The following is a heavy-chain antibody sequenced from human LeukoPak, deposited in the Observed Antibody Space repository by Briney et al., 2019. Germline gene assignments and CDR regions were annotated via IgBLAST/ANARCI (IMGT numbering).Heavy chain of an antibody. Sequence: SETPSLTCTVSDGPIRSHYWTWIRQSPLKGLEWIGDISNSGSTKYNPSLKSRVTISIDTSKSQFSLRLTSVTAADTAVYYCGRDALVGYFSYYYIDVWGKGTTVTVSS. J-gene: IGHJ6*03. D-gene: IGHD2-15*01. CDR2: ISNSGST. CDR1: DGPIRSHY. CDR3: GRDALVGYFSYYYIDV. V-gene: IGHV4-59*11.